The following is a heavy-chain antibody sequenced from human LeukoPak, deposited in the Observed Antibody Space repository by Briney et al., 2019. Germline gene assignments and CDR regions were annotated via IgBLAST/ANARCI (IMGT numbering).Heavy chain of an antibody. CDR2: IHYTGST. J-gene: IGHJ4*02. D-gene: IGHD2-2*01. Sequence: SETLSLTCTVSGGSISGYYWSWIRPPPGKGLQFIGYIHYTGSTNYNPSLESRVTLSVDTSKNQFSLKLRSVTAADTAVYYCARLSKDTVVLPAAMAHYFNYWGQGTLVTVSS. CDR3: ARLSKDTVVLPAAMAHYFNY. V-gene: IGHV4-59*08. CDR1: GGSISGYY.